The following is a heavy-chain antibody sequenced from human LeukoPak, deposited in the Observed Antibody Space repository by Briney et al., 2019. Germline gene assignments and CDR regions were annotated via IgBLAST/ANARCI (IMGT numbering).Heavy chain of an antibody. D-gene: IGHD3-3*01. CDR2: ISHDGTVT. J-gene: IGHJ4*02. CDR1: GFTFSSYG. V-gene: IGHV3-30*18. CDR3: AKESTARSARSFDY. Sequence: PGRSLRLSCAASGFTFSSYGMQWVRQAPDKGLEWVAVISHDGTVTYYAESVKGRFTISSDKAKNTVSLQMNSLRVDDTGLYYCAKESTARSARSFDYWGQGTLVTVSP.